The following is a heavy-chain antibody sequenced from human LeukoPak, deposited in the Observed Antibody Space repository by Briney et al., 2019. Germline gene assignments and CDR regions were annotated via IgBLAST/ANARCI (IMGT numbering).Heavy chain of an antibody. J-gene: IGHJ6*02. Sequence: GGSLRLSCAASAFTFSSYSMNWVRQAPGKGLEWVSYISSSSSTIYYAYSVKGRFTISRDNAKNSLYLQMNSLRDEDTAVYYCAREGAVTTFSYGMEVWGQGTTVTVSS. D-gene: IGHD4-17*01. CDR3: AREGAVTTFSYGMEV. CDR1: AFTFSSYS. V-gene: IGHV3-48*02. CDR2: ISSSSSTI.